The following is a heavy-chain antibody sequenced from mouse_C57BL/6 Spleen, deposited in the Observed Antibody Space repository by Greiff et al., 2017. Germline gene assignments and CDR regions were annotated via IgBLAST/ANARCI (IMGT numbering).Heavy chain of an antibody. J-gene: IGHJ4*01. CDR1: GFTFSDYG. CDR2: ISSGSNTT. D-gene: IGHD2-4*01. Sequence: EVMLVESGGGLVKPGGSLKFSCAASGFTFSDYGMHWVRQAPEKGLEWVAYISSGSNTTYYADTVQGRFTISRDNAKNTLFLQMTSLRSEDTAMYYCATDYDVDYYAMDYWGQGTSVTVSS. CDR3: ATDYDVDYYAMDY. V-gene: IGHV5-17*01.